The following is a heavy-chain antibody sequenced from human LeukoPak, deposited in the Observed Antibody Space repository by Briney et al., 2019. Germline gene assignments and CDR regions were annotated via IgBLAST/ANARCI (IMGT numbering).Heavy chain of an antibody. CDR1: GFTFSSYG. Sequence: PGGSLRLSCAASGFTFSSYGMHWVRQAPGKGLEWVAVIWYDGSNKYYADSVKGRFTISRDNSKNTLYLQMNSLRAEDTAVYYCARDKVSLTEMATSLYYYGMDVWGQGTTVTVSS. D-gene: IGHD5-24*01. J-gene: IGHJ6*02. CDR3: ARDKVSLTEMATSLYYYGMDV. CDR2: IWYDGSNK. V-gene: IGHV3-33*01.